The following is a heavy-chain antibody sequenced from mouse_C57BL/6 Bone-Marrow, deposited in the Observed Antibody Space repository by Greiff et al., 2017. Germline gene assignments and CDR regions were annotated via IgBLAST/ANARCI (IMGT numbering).Heavy chain of an antibody. CDR3: ARYYYATY. J-gene: IGHJ2*01. CDR2: LYPGSGST. D-gene: IGHD1-1*01. CDR1: GYTFTSYW. Sequence: VQLQQPGAELVKPGASVKMSCKASGYTFTSYWITWVKQRPGQGPEWIGDLYPGSGSTNYNEKFKSKATLTVDTSSNTAYMQLSSLTSEDSAVYYCARYYYATYWGQGTTLTVSS. V-gene: IGHV1-55*01.